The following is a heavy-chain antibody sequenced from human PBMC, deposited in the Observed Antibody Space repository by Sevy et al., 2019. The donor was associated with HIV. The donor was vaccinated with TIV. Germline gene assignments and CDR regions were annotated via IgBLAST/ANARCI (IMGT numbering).Heavy chain of an antibody. V-gene: IGHV4-30-2*01. CDR2: IYHSGST. CDR1: GGSISSGGYS. Sequence: SETLSLTCAVSGGSISSGGYSWSWIRQPPGKGLEWIGYIYHSGSTYYNPSLKSRVTISVDRSKNQFSLKLSSVTAADTAGYYCARGNYDFWSGYYRGLNWFDPWGQGTLVTVSS. J-gene: IGHJ5*02. D-gene: IGHD3-3*01. CDR3: ARGNYDFWSGYYRGLNWFDP.